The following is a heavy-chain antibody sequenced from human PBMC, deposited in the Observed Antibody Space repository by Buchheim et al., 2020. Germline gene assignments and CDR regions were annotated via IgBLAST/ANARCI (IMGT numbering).Heavy chain of an antibody. V-gene: IGHV5-51*03. Sequence: EVQLVQSGAEVKKPGESLKISCKGSGYSFTNYWIGWVRKMPGKGLEWMGLFHPADSDTKSSPSFRAQVTIPGAKSISTAYLQWSSLKASDTAMYYCARSVAAAGTPFDYWGQGTL. CDR2: FHPADSDT. J-gene: IGHJ4*02. CDR3: ARSVAAAGTPFDY. D-gene: IGHD6-13*01. CDR1: GYSFTNYW.